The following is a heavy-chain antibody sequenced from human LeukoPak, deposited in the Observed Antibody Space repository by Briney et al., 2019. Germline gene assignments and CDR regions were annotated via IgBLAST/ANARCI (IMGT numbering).Heavy chain of an antibody. CDR1: GYSFTSYD. V-gene: IGHV1-8*01. Sequence: ASVKVSCKASGYSFTSYDINWVRQATGQGLEWMGYMNPNTGDTGVTQKFQCRVTMTRDHSINTAYMELTSLRSEDTAVYFCTRGGEILTHYKHIDYWGQGTLVTVSS. CDR2: MNPNTGDT. CDR3: TRGGEILTHYKHIDY. J-gene: IGHJ4*02. D-gene: IGHD3-9*01.